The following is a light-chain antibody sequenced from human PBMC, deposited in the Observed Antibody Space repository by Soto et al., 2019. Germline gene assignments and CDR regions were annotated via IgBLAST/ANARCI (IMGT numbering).Light chain of an antibody. CDR1: QGISSW. CDR3: QQANSFPWT. V-gene: IGKV1-12*01. J-gene: IGKJ1*01. Sequence: DIQMTQSPSSVSASVGDRVTITCRASQGISSWLASYQQKPGKAPKLLIYAASSLQSGVPSRFSGSGSGTDFTRTISSLQPEDFAAYYCQQANSFPWTFGQGTKVEIK. CDR2: AAS.